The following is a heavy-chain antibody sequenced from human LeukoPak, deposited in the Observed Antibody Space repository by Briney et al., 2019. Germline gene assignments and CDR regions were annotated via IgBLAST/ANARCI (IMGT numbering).Heavy chain of an antibody. CDR2: LSDYT. CDR1: GFAFSSYA. J-gene: IGHJ4*02. CDR3: ARHFPYFDY. V-gene: IGHV3-23*01. Sequence: GGSLRLSCAASGFAFSSYALSWVRQAPGKGLEWLSTLSDYTYYADSVKGRFTISRDNSKNTLYLQMNSLRAEDTAVYYCARHFPYFDYWGQGTLVTVSS.